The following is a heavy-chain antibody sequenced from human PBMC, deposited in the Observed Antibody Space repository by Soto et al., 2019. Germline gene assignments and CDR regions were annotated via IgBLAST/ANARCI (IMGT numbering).Heavy chain of an antibody. CDR3: ARAYGSGSSY. Sequence: QVQLVESGGGVVQPGRSLRLSCAASGFTFSSYAMHWVRQAPGKGLEWVAVISYDGSNKYYADSVKGRFTISRDNSKNTLYLQMNSLRAEDMAVYYCARAYGSGSSYWGQGTLVTVSS. J-gene: IGHJ4*02. V-gene: IGHV3-30-3*01. CDR2: ISYDGSNK. D-gene: IGHD3-10*01. CDR1: GFTFSSYA.